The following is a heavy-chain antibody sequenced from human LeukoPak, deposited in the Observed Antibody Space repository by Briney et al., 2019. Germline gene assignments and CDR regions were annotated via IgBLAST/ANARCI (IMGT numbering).Heavy chain of an antibody. CDR3: ARSIVVRSKFDY. Sequence: SVKVSCKASGGTFSSYAISWVRQAPGQGLEWMGRIIPILGIANYAQKFQGRVTITADKSTSTAYMELSSLRSEDTAVYYCARSIVVRSKFDYWGQGTLVTVSS. CDR2: IIPILGIA. V-gene: IGHV1-69*04. D-gene: IGHD6-6*01. J-gene: IGHJ4*02. CDR1: GGTFSSYA.